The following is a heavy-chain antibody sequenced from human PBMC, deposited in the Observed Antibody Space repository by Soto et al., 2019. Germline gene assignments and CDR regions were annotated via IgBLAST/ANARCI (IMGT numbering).Heavy chain of an antibody. CDR3: ARAGVGATTDYYYGLDV. CDR1: GFTVSSNY. D-gene: IGHD1-26*01. V-gene: IGHV3-66*01. Sequence: PGGSLRLSCAASGFTVSSNYMSWVRQAPGKGLEWVSVIYSGGSTYYADSVKGRFTISRDNSKNTLYLQMNSLRAEDTAVYYCARAGVGATTDYYYGLDVWGQGTTVTVSS. J-gene: IGHJ6*02. CDR2: IYSGGST.